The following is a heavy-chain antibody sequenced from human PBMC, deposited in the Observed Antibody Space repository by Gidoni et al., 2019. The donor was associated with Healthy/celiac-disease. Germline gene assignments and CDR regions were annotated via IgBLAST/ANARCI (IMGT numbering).Heavy chain of an antibody. V-gene: IGHV4-61*02. D-gene: IGHD6-13*01. CDR2: IYTSGST. J-gene: IGHJ6*03. CDR3: ARRTYSSTHYYYYMDV. CDR1: GGSISSGSYY. Sequence: QVQLQESGPGLVKPSQTLSLTCTVSGGSISSGSYYWSWIRQPAGKGLEWIGRIYTSGSTNYNPSLKSRVTISVDTSKNQFSLKLSSVTAADTAVYYCARRTYSSTHYYYYMDVWGNGTTVTVSS.